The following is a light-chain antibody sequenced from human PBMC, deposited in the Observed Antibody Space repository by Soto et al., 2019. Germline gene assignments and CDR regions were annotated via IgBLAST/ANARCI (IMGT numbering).Light chain of an antibody. CDR2: AAS. CDR3: QQRSNWSPPYT. Sequence: EIVMTQSPGTLSVSPGERATLSRRASQGVGTNLAWYQQRPGQAPRLLIYAASTRATGIPARFSGRGSGTEFTLTISSLQSEDFALYFCQQRSNWSPPYTFGQGTKLEIK. CDR1: QGVGTN. J-gene: IGKJ2*01. V-gene: IGKV3-15*01.